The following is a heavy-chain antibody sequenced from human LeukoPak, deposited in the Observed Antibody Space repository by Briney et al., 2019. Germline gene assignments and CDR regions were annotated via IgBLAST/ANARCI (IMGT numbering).Heavy chain of an antibody. CDR2: IYYLGTT. V-gene: IGHV4-30-4*08. CDR3: AREETTYNWFDP. J-gene: IGHJ5*02. D-gene: IGHD4-11*01. CDR1: GGSITSGDYY. Sequence: SETLSLTCSVSGGSITSGDYYWSWICQPPGKGLEWLGHIYYLGTTYYNPSLKSRISISVDTSKNEFSLKLNSVTAADTAVYYCAREETTYNWFDPWGQGTLVSVSS.